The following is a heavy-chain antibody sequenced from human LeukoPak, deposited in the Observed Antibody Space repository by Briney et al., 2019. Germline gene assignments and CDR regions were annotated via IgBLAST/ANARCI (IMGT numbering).Heavy chain of an antibody. J-gene: IGHJ3*02. Sequence: SQTPSLTCAISGDSVSTNSATWNWIRQSPSRGLEWLGRTYYRSKWYNDYAVSVKSRITINPDTSKNQFSLQLNSVTPEDTAVYYCARDQGLGRYAFDIWGQGTMVTVSS. CDR1: GDSVSTNSAT. CDR3: ARDQGLGRYAFDI. CDR2: TYYRSKWYN. D-gene: IGHD7-27*01. V-gene: IGHV6-1*01.